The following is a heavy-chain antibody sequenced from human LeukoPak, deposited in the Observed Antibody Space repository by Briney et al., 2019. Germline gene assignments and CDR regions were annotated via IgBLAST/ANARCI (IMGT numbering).Heavy chain of an antibody. CDR3: ASVGYCSSTSCPPYNWFDP. J-gene: IGHJ5*02. Sequence: ASVKVSCKASGYTFTGYYMHWVRQAPGQGLEWMGWINPNSGGTNYAQKFQGRVTMTRDTSISTAYMELSRLRSDDTAVYYCASVGYCSSTSCPPYNWFDPWGQGTLVTVSS. CDR2: INPNSGGT. D-gene: IGHD2-2*03. CDR1: GYTFTGYY. V-gene: IGHV1-2*02.